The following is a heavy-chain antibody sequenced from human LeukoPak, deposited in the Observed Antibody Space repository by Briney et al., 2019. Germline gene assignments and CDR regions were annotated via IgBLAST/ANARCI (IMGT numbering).Heavy chain of an antibody. D-gene: IGHD4-23*01. CDR1: GFTFSSDA. CDR3: AKSPSGNGRSYGMDV. CDR2: ISGSGGST. Sequence: PGGSLRLSCAPFGFTFSSDAMSWVRQAPGKGLEWGSAISGSGGSTYYADSVKGRFTISRDNSKNTLYLQMNSLRAEDTAVYYCAKSPSGNGRSYGMDVWGQGTTVTVSS. J-gene: IGHJ6*02. V-gene: IGHV3-23*01.